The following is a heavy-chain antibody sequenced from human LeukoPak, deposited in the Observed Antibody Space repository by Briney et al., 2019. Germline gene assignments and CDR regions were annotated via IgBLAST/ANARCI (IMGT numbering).Heavy chain of an antibody. D-gene: IGHD6-19*01. CDR2: ISGSGGST. V-gene: IGHV3-23*01. CDR3: AKDTEQTFIAVLWWGGFDY. CDR1: GFTFSSYA. J-gene: IGHJ4*02. Sequence: GGSLRLSCAASGFTFSSYAMSWVRQAPGKGLEWVSAISGSGGSTYYADSVKGRFTISRDNSKNTLYLQMNSLRAEDTAVYYCAKDTEQTFIAVLWWGGFDYWGQGTLVTVSS.